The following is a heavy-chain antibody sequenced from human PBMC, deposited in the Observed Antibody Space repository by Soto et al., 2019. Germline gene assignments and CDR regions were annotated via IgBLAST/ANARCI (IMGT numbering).Heavy chain of an antibody. D-gene: IGHD2-2*01. Sequence: GESLKISCKVSGDSFTSYWIGWVRQMSGKGLEWMGIIYPGDSDTRYSPSFQGQVTISADKSISTAYLQWSSLKASDSAMYYCAKLDCSSTSCFDHYYYGKDVWGQGTTVTVSS. CDR1: GDSFTSYW. J-gene: IGHJ6*02. CDR2: IYPGDSDT. V-gene: IGHV5-51*01. CDR3: AKLDCSSTSCFDHYYYGKDV.